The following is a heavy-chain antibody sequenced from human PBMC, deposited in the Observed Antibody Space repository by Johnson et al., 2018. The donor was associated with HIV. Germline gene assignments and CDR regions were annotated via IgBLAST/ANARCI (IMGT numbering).Heavy chain of an antibody. CDR3: AREEGGSRPFDI. CDR1: GFTFSSYA. CDR2: ISYDGSNK. V-gene: IGHV3-30*04. Sequence: QVQLVESGGGVVQPGRSLRLSCAASGFTFSSYAMHWVRQAPGKGLEWVAVISYDGSNKYYADSVKGRFTISRDNSKNTLYLQMNSLRAEDTAVYYCAREEGGSRPFDIWGQGTMVTVSS. J-gene: IGHJ3*02. D-gene: IGHD2-15*01.